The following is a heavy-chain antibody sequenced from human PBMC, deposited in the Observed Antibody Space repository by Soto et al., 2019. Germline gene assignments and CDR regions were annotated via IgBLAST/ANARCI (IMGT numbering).Heavy chain of an antibody. D-gene: IGHD3-3*01. CDR2: IKSKTDGGTT. V-gene: IGHV3-15*01. CDR3: TTLYDFWSGYPFDY. J-gene: IGHJ4*02. Sequence: GGSLRLSCAASGFTFSNAWMSWVRQAPGKGLEWVGRIKSKTDGGTTDYAAPVKGRFTISRDDSKNTLYLQMNSLKTEDTAVYYCTTLYDFWSGYPFDYWGQGTLVTVSS. CDR1: GFTFSNAW.